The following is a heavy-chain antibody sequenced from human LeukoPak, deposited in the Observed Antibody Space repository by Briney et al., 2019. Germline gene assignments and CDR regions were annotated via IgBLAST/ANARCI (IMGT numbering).Heavy chain of an antibody. V-gene: IGHV3-7*05. CDR2: IKEDGSEK. CDR1: GFTSRSYW. CDR3: ARGRLRVIDAFDI. J-gene: IGHJ3*02. D-gene: IGHD2-21*01. Sequence: PGRSLRLSCAASGFTSRSYWMSWVRQAPGKGLEWVANIKEDGSEKYYVDSVKGRFTIFRDNGKNSLYLQMNSLRVEDTAVYYCARGRLRVIDAFDIWGQGTMVTVSS.